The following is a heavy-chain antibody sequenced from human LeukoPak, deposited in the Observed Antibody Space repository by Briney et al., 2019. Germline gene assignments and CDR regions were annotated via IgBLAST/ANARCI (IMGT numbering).Heavy chain of an antibody. D-gene: IGHD4-23*01. V-gene: IGHV3-48*04. CDR3: ARHGNSADFDY. J-gene: IGHJ4*02. CDR2: ISSSSSTI. Sequence: GGSLRLSCAASGFTFSSYSMNWVRQAPGKGLEWVSYISSSSSTIYYADSVKGRFTISRDNAKNSLYLQMNSLRAEDTAVYYCARHGNSADFDYWGQGTLVTVSS. CDR1: GFTFSSYS.